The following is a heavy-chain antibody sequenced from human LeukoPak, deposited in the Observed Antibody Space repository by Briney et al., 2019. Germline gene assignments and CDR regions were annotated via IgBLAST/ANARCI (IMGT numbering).Heavy chain of an antibody. V-gene: IGHV3-48*03. J-gene: IGHJ4*02. CDR3: ARDGQQWPIYY. Sequence: PGGSLRLSCAASGFTFNNYEMIWVRQAPGKGLEWVSYISSNGTIMYYADSERGRFTISRDNAKNSLYLQMNSLRAEDTAVYYCARDGQQWPIYYWGQGTLVTVSS. CDR1: GFTFNNYE. D-gene: IGHD6-19*01. CDR2: ISSNGTIM.